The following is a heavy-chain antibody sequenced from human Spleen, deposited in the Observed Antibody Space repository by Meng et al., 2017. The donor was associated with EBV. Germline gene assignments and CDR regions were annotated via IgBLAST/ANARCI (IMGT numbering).Heavy chain of an antibody. CDR3: ARESRDHYDTTDA. CDR1: GGSVTSGLYY. J-gene: IGHJ4*02. D-gene: IGHD3-22*01. CDR2: IYYSGST. Sequence: VQLQESGPGLGKPSETLSLTCVGSGGSVTSGLYYWSWIRQPPGKALEWIGNIYYSGSTNYNPSLQSRVTISRDTSKNHFSLRLNSVTAADTAVYYCARESRDHYDTTDAWGQGTLVTVSS. V-gene: IGHV4-61*03.